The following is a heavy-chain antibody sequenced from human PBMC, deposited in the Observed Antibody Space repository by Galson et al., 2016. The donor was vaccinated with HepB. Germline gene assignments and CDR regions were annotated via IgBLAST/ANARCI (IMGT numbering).Heavy chain of an antibody. CDR1: GFTFSSYS. Sequence: SLRLSCAASGFTFSSYSMNWVRQAPGKGLEWVSYISAGSGSIYYADSVKGRFTISRENGENSLYLQMSSLRDEDTAVYYCARDRTRGYSYGSVDVWGQGTTVTVSS. CDR3: ARDRTRGYSYGSVDV. V-gene: IGHV3-48*02. CDR2: ISAGSGSI. D-gene: IGHD5-18*01. J-gene: IGHJ6*02.